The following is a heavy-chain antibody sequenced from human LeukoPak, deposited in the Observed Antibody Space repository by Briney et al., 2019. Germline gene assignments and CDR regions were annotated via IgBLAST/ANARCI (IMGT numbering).Heavy chain of an antibody. J-gene: IGHJ4*02. CDR2: IKSKADGGIS. V-gene: IGHV3-15*01. D-gene: IGHD3-22*01. CDR3: TTTYHYDSSPGSFDY. Sequence: GGSLRLSCAASGFTFSNAWMNWVRQAPGKGLEWVGRIKSKADGGISDYAEPVKGRFTFSRDDSKNTLYLLMNGLKTEDTAVYYCTTTYHYDSSPGSFDYWGQGPLVTVSS. CDR1: GFTFSNAW.